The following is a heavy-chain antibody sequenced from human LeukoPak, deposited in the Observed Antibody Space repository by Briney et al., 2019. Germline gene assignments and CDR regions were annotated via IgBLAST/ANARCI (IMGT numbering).Heavy chain of an antibody. CDR2: INSDGSST. CDR1: GFTFSSYG. V-gene: IGHV3-74*01. J-gene: IGHJ5*02. Sequence: GGSLRLSCAASGFTFSSYGMHWVRQAPGKGLVWVSRINSDGSSTSYADSVKGRFTISRDNAKNTLYLQMNSLRAEDTAVYYCARDLVATMLTNCFDPWGQGTLVTVSS. CDR3: ARDLVATMLTNCFDP. D-gene: IGHD5-12*01.